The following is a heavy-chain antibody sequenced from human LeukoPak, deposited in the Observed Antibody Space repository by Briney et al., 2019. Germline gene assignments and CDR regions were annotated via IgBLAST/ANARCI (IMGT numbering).Heavy chain of an antibody. CDR2: FHDSGSA. Sequence: SETLSLTCTVSGDSISSDFWSWSRQPPGKGLEWIGYFHDSGSANYNPSLKSRITMSVDTSKNQFSLKLRSVTAADTAVYYCARDSHSVDTATPRGFDPWGQGTLVTVSS. CDR1: GDSISSDF. V-gene: IGHV4-59*01. CDR3: ARDSHSVDTATPRGFDP. J-gene: IGHJ5*02. D-gene: IGHD2-15*01.